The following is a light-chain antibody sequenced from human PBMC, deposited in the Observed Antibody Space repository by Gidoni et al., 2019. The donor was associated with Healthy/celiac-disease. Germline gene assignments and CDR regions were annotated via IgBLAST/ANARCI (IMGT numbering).Light chain of an antibody. CDR3: QQYYSTPLT. Sequence: DIVMTQSPDSLAVSLGETDTIKCKSSQSVLYCSNNKTYLDWYKQKPGQPSKLLIYWSSTRESGVPVRVSGSWSGTDFTLTISSLQAEDVAVYYCQQYYSTPLTFGGGTKVEIK. V-gene: IGKV4-1*01. CDR2: WSS. J-gene: IGKJ4*01. CDR1: QSVLYCSNNKTY.